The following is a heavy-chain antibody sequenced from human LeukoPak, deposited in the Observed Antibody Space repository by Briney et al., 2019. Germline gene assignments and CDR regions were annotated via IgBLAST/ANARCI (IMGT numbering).Heavy chain of an antibody. J-gene: IGHJ4*02. CDR3: AKGGVTIFGVVIPPFDY. CDR2: ISGSGGST. D-gene: IGHD3-3*01. Sequence: GGSLRLSCAASGFTFGSYAMSWVRQAPGKGLEWVSAISGSGGSTYYADSVKGRFTISRDNSKNTLYLQMNSLRAEDTAVYYCAKGGVTIFGVVIPPFDYWGQGTLVTVSS. V-gene: IGHV3-23*01. CDR1: GFTFGSYA.